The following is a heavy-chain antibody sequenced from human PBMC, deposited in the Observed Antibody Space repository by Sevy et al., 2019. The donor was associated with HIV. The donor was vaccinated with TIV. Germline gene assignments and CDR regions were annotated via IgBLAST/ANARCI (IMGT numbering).Heavy chain of an antibody. CDR1: GFTFSNYW. CDR3: ARDCSSTSCLWGLDV. D-gene: IGHD2-2*01. J-gene: IGHJ6*02. CDR2: IKRDGSEK. Sequence: GGSLRLSCAASGFTFSNYWMSWVRQAPGKGLEWVANIKRDGSEKYYMASVKGRFTISRDNAKNSLYLKINSLRAEDTAMYYCARDCSSTSCLWGLDVWGQGTTVTVSS. V-gene: IGHV3-7*03.